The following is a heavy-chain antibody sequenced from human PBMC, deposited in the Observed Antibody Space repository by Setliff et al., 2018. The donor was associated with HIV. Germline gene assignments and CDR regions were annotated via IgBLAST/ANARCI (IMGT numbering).Heavy chain of an antibody. D-gene: IGHD2-15*01. J-gene: IGHJ3*01. CDR1: GGSIISGSNY. CDR2: IYTSGST. Sequence: SETLSLTCTVSGGSIISGSNYWSWIRQPAGKGLEWIGRIYTSGSTNYNPSLKSRVTMSVDTSKNQFSLNLNSVTAADTALYYCARDCHGVVPSCDGFDLWGQGTMVTVSS. CDR3: ARDCHGVVPSCDGFDL. V-gene: IGHV4-61*02.